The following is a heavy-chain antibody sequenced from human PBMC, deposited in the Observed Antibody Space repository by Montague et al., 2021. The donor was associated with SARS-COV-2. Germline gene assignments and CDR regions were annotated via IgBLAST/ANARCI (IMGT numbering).Heavy chain of an antibody. D-gene: IGHD5-12*01. CDR2: IYTSGTT. V-gene: IGHV4-61*02. CDR1: GGSISSGSYY. J-gene: IGHJ4*02. CDR3: ARAHSGSWAHLDN. Sequence: ILSLTCTVSGGSISSGSYYWSWIRQPAGKGLEWIGCIYTSGTTDYSFSLKSRVTMSVDTSKNQFSLKLTSVTAADTAVYYCARAHSGSWAHLDNWGQGSLVTVSS.